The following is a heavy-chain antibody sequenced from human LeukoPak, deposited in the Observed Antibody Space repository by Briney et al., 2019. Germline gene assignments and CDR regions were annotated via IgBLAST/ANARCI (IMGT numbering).Heavy chain of an antibody. CDR1: GFTFSSYS. V-gene: IGHV3-21*04. D-gene: IGHD5-18*01. CDR2: ISSSSSYI. Sequence: PGGSLRLSCAASGFTFSSYSMNWVRQAPGKGLEWVSSISSSSSYIYYADSVKGRFTISRDNSKNTLYLQMNSLRAEDTALYYCANYVDTALINAFDIWGQGTMVTVSS. J-gene: IGHJ3*02. CDR3: ANYVDTALINAFDI.